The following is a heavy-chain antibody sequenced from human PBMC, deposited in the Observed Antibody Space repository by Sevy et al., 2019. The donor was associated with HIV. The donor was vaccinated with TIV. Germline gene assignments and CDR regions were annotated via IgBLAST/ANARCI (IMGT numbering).Heavy chain of an antibody. J-gene: IGHJ6*02. CDR1: GFTFSSYA. Sequence: GGSLRLSCAASGFTFSSYAMHWVRQAPGKGLEWVAVISYDGSNKYYADSVKGRFTISRDNSKNTLYLQMNSLRAEDTAVYYCASSYGSGNSDYYGMDVWGQGTTFTVSS. CDR2: ISYDGSNK. V-gene: IGHV3-30-3*01. D-gene: IGHD3-10*01. CDR3: ASSYGSGNSDYYGMDV.